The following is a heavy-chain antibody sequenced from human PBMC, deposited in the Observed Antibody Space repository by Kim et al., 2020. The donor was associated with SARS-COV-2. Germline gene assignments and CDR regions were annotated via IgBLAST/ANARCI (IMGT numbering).Heavy chain of an antibody. D-gene: IGHD3-10*01. CDR1: GFTFSDYY. CDR2: SRNKPNSYTS. Sequence: GGSLRLSCVASGFTFSDYYMDWVRQAPGKRLEWIGRSRNKPNSYTSLYAASVRGRFTISRDDSKNSLYLQMNTLKAEDTAVYYCSRGGRGAIGSHFDYWGQGTLVTVSS. V-gene: IGHV3-72*01. CDR3: SRGGRGAIGSHFDY. J-gene: IGHJ4*02.